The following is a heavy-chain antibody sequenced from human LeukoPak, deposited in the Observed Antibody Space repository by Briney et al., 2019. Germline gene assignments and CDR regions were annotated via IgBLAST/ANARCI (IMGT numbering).Heavy chain of an antibody. Sequence: SQTLSLTCTVSGGSISSGDYYWSWIRQPPGKGLEWIGYIYYSGSTYYNPSLKRRVTISVDTSKHQFSLKLSSVTAADTAVYYCARGSEGRFLEWLAGDIWGQGTMVTVSS. CDR1: GGSISSGDYY. D-gene: IGHD3-3*01. J-gene: IGHJ3*02. CDR2: IYYSGST. CDR3: ARGSEGRFLEWLAGDI. V-gene: IGHV4-30-4*01.